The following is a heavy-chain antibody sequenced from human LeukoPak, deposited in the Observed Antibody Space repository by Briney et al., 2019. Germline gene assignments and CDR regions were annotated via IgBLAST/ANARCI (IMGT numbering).Heavy chain of an antibody. V-gene: IGHV4-39*07. CDR2: IYYSGST. CDR3: ARTVWGAYFDY. J-gene: IGHJ4*02. CDR1: GGSISSSSYY. Sequence: SETLSLTCTVSGGSISSSSYYWGWIRQPPGKGLEWIGSIYYSGSTYYNPSLKSRVTISVDTSKNQFSLKLSSVTAADTAVYYCARTVWGAYFDYWGQGTLVTVSS. D-gene: IGHD3-16*01.